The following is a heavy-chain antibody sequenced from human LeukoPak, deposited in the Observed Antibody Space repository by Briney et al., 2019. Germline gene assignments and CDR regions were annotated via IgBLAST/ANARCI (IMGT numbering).Heavy chain of an antibody. D-gene: IGHD2-2*01. V-gene: IGHV4-34*01. J-gene: IGHJ4*02. CDR3: ARGPFRTSIDY. Sequence: PSETLSLTCTVSGGSISSYYWSWIRQPPGKGLEWIGEINHSGSTNYNPSLKSRVTISVDTSKNQFSLKLSSVTAADTAVYYCARGPFRTSIDYWGQGTLVTVSS. CDR2: INHSGST. CDR1: GGSISSYY.